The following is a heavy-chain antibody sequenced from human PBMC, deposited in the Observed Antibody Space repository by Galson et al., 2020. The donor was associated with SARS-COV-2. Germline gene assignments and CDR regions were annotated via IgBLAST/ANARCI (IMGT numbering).Heavy chain of an antibody. D-gene: IGHD3-16*01. J-gene: IGHJ6*02. CDR3: VKEGGSYAYYYYGRDV. V-gene: IGHV3-30*18. CDR2: ISYDGSSE. CDR1: GFPFSSYG. Sequence: GGSLRLSCAASGFPFSSYGMHWVRQAPGKGLEWVALISYDGSSESYGDSVKGRVTISRDNSKNTLYLQVNSLRPEDTAVYYCVKEGGSYAYYYYGRDVWGLGTTVTVSS.